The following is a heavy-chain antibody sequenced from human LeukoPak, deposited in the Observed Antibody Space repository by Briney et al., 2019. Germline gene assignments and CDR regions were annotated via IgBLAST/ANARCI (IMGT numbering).Heavy chain of an antibody. CDR3: ARDQQPRDYGDYTDYYYGMDV. D-gene: IGHD4-17*01. CDR1: GFTFSSYE. Sequence: PGGSLRLSCAASGFTFSSYEMNWVRQAPGKGLEWVSYISSSGSTIYYADSVKGRFTISRDNAKNSLYLQMSSLRAEDTAVYYCARDQQPRDYGDYTDYYYGMDVWGQGTTVTISS. CDR2: ISSSGSTI. J-gene: IGHJ6*02. V-gene: IGHV3-48*03.